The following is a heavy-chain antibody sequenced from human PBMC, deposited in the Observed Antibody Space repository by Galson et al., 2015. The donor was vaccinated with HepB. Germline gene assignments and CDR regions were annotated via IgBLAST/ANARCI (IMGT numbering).Heavy chain of an antibody. J-gene: IGHJ4*02. V-gene: IGHV3-48*01. CDR2: ISSSSDTI. Sequence: SGAEVKKPGESLRISCAASGFTFSCCGMNWVRQAPGKGLEWVSYISSSSDTIYYADSVTGRFTISRDNAKNSLYLQMNSLRAGDTAVYYCTRSHKYSSGWQFFFDLWGQGTLVTVSS. CDR1: GFTFSCCG. D-gene: IGHD6-19*01. CDR3: TRSHKYSSGWQFFFDL.